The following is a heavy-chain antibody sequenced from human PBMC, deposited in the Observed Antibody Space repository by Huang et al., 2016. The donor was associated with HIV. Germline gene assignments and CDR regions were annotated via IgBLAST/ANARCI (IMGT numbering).Heavy chain of an antibody. J-gene: IGHJ3*02. CDR3: AKDFYDRSGQQYLGAFDI. V-gene: IGHV3-30*02. CDR2: IRHDGNNK. Sequence: QVQLVESGGGVVQPGGSLRLSCETSKFRFSEYGMHWVRQAPGKGLGWVTFIRHDGNNKYYADSVKGRFSVSRDNSKNTLYLQMDSLKDEDTALYLCAKDFYDRSGQQYLGAFDIWGQGTMVTVS. D-gene: IGHD3-22*01. CDR1: KFRFSEYG.